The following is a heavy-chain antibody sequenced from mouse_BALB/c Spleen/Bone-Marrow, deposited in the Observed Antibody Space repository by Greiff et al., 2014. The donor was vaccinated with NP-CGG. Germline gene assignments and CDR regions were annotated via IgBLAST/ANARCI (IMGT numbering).Heavy chain of an antibody. V-gene: IGHV1-4*02. CDR2: INPSSGYN. J-gene: IGHJ2*01. D-gene: IGHD2-10*02. CDR1: GYSFTSYT. Sequence: QVQLQQSAAELARPGASVKMSCKASGYSFTSYTMHWVKQRPGQGLEWIGYINPSSGYNEYNQKFKDKTTLTADKSSSTAYMQRSSLTAEDSAVYYCAGAYGNYVYYWGQGTTLTVSA. CDR3: AGAYGNYVYY.